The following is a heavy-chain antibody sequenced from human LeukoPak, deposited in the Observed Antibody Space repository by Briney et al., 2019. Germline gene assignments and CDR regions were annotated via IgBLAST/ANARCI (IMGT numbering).Heavy chain of an antibody. D-gene: IGHD2-15*01. CDR1: GFTFSNYW. CDR2: IKQDGSEE. Sequence: GSLRLSCAASGFTFSNYWMTWVRQAPGKGLEWVANIKQDGSEEYYVDSVKGRFTISRDNTKNSRYLQMNSLRAEDTAVYSCARDVTPFIWGQGTLVTVSS. V-gene: IGHV3-7*03. J-gene: IGHJ4*02. CDR3: ARDVTPFI.